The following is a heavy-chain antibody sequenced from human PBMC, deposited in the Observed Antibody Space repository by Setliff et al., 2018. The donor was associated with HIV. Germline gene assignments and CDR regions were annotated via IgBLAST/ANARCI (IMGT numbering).Heavy chain of an antibody. CDR3: AKIQNPQGYYYDSSGYYPHPGSPDY. CDR1: GYTFTNYG. D-gene: IGHD3-22*01. J-gene: IGHJ4*02. V-gene: IGHV1-18*01. CDR2: ISAYDGST. Sequence: GASVKVSCKASGYTFTNYGISWVRQAPGQGLEWMGWISAYDGSTNFAQKFQGRVTISRDNFRNTVDLQMNSLRAEDTAVYYCAKIQNPQGYYYDSSGYYPHPGSPDYWGQGTLVTVSS.